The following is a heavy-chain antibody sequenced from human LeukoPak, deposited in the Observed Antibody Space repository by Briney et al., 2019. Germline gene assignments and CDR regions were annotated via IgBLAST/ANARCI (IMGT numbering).Heavy chain of an antibody. V-gene: IGHV4-39*01. CDR1: GGSISSSSYY. D-gene: IGHD3-10*01. Sequence: SETLSLTCTVSGGSISSSSYYWGWIRQPPGKGLEWIGSIYYSGSTYYNPSLKSRVTISVDTSKNQFSLKLSSVTAADTAVYYCARGSLLAVIGYWGQGTLVTVSS. CDR3: ARGSLLAVIGY. J-gene: IGHJ4*02. CDR2: IYYSGST.